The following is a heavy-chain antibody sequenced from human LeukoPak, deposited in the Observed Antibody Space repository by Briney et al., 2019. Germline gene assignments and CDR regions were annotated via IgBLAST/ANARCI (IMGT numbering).Heavy chain of an antibody. Sequence: GGSLRLSCAASGFTLSSYEMNWVRQAPGKGLEWVSSISRGGSPIFYADSVRGRFTTSRDNAKKSLFLQMTSLGAEDTAVYYCTRVSWRGEIFWGQGTLVSVSS. V-gene: IGHV3-48*03. CDR2: ISRGGSPI. CDR1: GFTLSSYE. J-gene: IGHJ4*02. CDR3: TRVSWRGEIF. D-gene: IGHD3-3*01.